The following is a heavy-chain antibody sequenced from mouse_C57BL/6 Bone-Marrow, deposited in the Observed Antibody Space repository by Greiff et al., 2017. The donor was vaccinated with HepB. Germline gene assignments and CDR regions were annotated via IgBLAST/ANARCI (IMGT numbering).Heavy chain of an antibody. D-gene: IGHD1-1*01. CDR3: ARRGATVHYYAMDY. V-gene: IGHV1-61*01. J-gene: IGHJ4*01. CDR1: GYTFTSYW. CDR2: IYPSDSET. Sequence: VQLKQPGAELVRPGSSVKLSCKASGYTFTSYWMDWVKQRPGQGLEWIGNIYPSDSETHYNQKFKDKATLTVDKSSSTAYMQLSSLTSEDSAVYYGARRGATVHYYAMDYWGQGTSVTVSS.